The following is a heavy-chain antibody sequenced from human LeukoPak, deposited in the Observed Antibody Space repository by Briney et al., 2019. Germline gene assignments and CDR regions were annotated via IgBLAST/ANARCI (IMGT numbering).Heavy chain of an antibody. CDR1: GFTFSTYA. CDR3: ARAPNYGGNSGCFDY. J-gene: IGHJ4*02. D-gene: IGHD4-23*01. Sequence: PGGSLRLSCAASGFTFSTYAMSWVRQAPGKGLEWVTLISFDGNNEYYADSVRGRFTISRDNSKNTLYLQINGLRDEDTAFYYCARAPNYGGNSGCFDYWGQGTLVTVSS. CDR2: ISFDGNNE. V-gene: IGHV3-30-3*01.